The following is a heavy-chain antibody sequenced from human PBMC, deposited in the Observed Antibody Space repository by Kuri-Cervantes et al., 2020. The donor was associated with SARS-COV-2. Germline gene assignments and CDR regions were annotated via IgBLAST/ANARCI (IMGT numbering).Heavy chain of an antibody. J-gene: IGHJ4*02. D-gene: IGHD3-22*01. CDR1: GFTFSSYA. Sequence: GESLKISCAASGFTFSSYAMHWVRQAPGKGLEWVSYISSSSSTIYYADSVKGRFTISRDNAKNSLYLQMNSLRAEDTAVYYCARGRYDFDYWGQGTLVTISS. CDR2: ISSSSSTI. CDR3: ARGRYDFDY. V-gene: IGHV3-48*01.